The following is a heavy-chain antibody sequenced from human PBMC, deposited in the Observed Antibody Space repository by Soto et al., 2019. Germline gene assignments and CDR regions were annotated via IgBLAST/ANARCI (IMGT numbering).Heavy chain of an antibody. CDR1: GFTFTAYT. V-gene: IGHV3-21*01. CDR2: ITRDSNHI. D-gene: IGHD1-26*01. J-gene: IGHJ4*02. Sequence: GGSLRLSCAASGFTFTAYTINWVRQAPGKGLEWVASITRDSNHIYFADSVKGRFTLSRDNAKNSVYLQMNSLRAEDTAIYFCARPFIVGSTTLGYWGQGTLVTVSS. CDR3: ARPFIVGSTTLGY.